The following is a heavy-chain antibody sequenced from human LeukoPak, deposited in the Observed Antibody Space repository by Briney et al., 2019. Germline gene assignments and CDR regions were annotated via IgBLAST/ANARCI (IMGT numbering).Heavy chain of an antibody. Sequence: GGSLRLSCAASGFTFSSYAMNWVRQAPGKGLEWVSGISSSGGSTYYADSVKGRFTISRDNSKNTVYLQMNSLRAEDTAVYYCAEYTHYGILTGYPPSPAYFDSWGQGTLVTVSS. CDR1: GFTFSSYA. D-gene: IGHD3-9*01. J-gene: IGHJ4*02. CDR3: AEYTHYGILTGYPPSPAYFDS. V-gene: IGHV3-23*01. CDR2: ISSSGGST.